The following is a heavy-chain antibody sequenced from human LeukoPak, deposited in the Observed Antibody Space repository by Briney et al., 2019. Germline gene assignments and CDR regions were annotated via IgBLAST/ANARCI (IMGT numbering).Heavy chain of an antibody. J-gene: IGHJ6*02. CDR2: IYYSGST. V-gene: IGHV4-59*08. Sequence: SETLSLTCTVSGGSISSYYWSWIRQPAGKGLEWIGYIYYSGSTNYNPSLKSRVTISVDPSKNQFSLKLSSVTAADTAVYYCARAYSGSYIYYSYSGMDVWGQGTTVTVSS. CDR1: GGSISSYY. D-gene: IGHD1-26*01. CDR3: ARAYSGSYIYYSYSGMDV.